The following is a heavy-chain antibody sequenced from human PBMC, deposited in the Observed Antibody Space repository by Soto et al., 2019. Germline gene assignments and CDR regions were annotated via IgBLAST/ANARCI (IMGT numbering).Heavy chain of an antibody. J-gene: IGHJ4*02. Sequence: SETLSLTCTVSGGSIRNGDYYWGWIRQPPGKGLEWNGYVYYSGTTYSHPSLNSRVSISVDTSENQFSLRLTSVTAADTAVYYCVTVNLVGAAYYFDYWGPGTLVTVSS. CDR1: GGSIRNGDYY. CDR2: VYYSGTT. V-gene: IGHV4-30-4*01. CDR3: VTVNLVGAAYYFDY. D-gene: IGHD1-26*01.